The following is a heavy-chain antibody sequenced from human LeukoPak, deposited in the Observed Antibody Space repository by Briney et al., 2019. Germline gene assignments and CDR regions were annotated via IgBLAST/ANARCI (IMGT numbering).Heavy chain of an antibody. V-gene: IGHV4-4*07. CDR3: ARATESSANTAFDI. D-gene: IGHD3-22*01. J-gene: IGHJ3*02. Sequence: SETLSLTCTVSGGSINSYFWNWIRQPAGKGLEWIGRIYSSGTTDYSPSLKSRVILAVDTAKKQLSLRLNSVTAADTAVYYRARATESSANTAFDIWGQGTMVTVSS. CDR2: IYSSGTT. CDR1: GGSINSYF.